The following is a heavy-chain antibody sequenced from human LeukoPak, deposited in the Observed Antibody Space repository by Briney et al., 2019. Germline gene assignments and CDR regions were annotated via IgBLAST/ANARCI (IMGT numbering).Heavy chain of an antibody. CDR1: GYTFSNYD. CDR3: AREYYGSGSYYKTYDY. V-gene: IGHV1-8*01. CDR2: MNPNSGNT. J-gene: IGHJ4*02. D-gene: IGHD3-10*01. Sequence: ASVKVSCKASGYTFSNYDINWVRQATGQGLEWMGWMNPNSGNTGYAQKFQGRVTITADESTSTAYMELSSLRSEDTAVYYCAREYYGSGSYYKTYDYWGQGTLVTVSS.